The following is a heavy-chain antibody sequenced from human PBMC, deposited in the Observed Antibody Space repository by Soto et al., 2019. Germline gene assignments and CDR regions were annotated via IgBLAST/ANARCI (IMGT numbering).Heavy chain of an antibody. Sequence: ASVKVSCKVSGYTLAELSMHWVRQAPGKGLEWMGGFDPEDGETIYAQKFQGRVTMTEDTSTDTAYMELSSLRSEDTAVYYCATARTAIHSYYYYGMDVWGQGTTVTVSS. CDR3: ATARTAIHSYYYYGMDV. J-gene: IGHJ6*02. CDR1: GYTLAELS. V-gene: IGHV1-24*01. D-gene: IGHD2-21*02. CDR2: FDPEDGET.